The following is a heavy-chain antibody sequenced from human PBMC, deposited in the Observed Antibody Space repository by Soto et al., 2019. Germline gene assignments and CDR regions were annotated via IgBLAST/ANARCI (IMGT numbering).Heavy chain of an antibody. J-gene: IGHJ6*02. CDR3: ARGVLWFGELPPDYYYYYGMDV. Sequence: GESLKISCRSSGYSFTRYWISWVRQMPGKGLEWMGRIDPSDSYTNYSPSFQGHVTISADKSISTAYLQWSSLKASDTAMYYCARGVLWFGELPPDYYYYYGMDVWGQGTTVTVSS. D-gene: IGHD3-10*01. V-gene: IGHV5-10-1*01. CDR2: IDPSDSYT. CDR1: GYSFTRYW.